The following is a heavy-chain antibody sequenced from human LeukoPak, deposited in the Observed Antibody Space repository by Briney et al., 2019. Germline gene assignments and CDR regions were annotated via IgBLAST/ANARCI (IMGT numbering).Heavy chain of an antibody. D-gene: IGHD1-26*01. CDR3: ARVLGGATTKRAYYFDY. CDR2: ISSSSSYI. CDR1: GFTFSSYS. V-gene: IGHV3-21*01. Sequence: PGGSLRLSCAASGFTFSSYSMNWVRQAPGKGLEWVSSISSSSSYIHYADSVKGRFTISRDNAKNSLYLQMNSLRAEDTAVYYCARVLGGATTKRAYYFDYWGQGTLVTVSS. J-gene: IGHJ4*02.